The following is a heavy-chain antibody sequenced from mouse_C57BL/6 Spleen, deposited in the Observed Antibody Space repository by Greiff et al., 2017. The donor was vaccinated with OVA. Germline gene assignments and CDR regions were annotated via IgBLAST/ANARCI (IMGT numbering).Heavy chain of an antibody. Sequence: EVKLVESEGGLVQPGSSMKLSCTASGFTFSDYYMAWVRQVPEKGLEWVANINYDGSSTYYLDSLKIRFIISRDNAKNILYLQMSSLKSEDTATYYCARDRGWLLRYFDVWGTGTTVTVSS. D-gene: IGHD2-3*01. CDR2: INYDGSST. V-gene: IGHV5-16*01. CDR1: GFTFSDYY. CDR3: ARDRGWLLRYFDV. J-gene: IGHJ1*03.